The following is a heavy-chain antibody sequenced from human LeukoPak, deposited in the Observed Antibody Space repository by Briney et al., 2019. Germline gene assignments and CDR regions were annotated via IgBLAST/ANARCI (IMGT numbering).Heavy chain of an antibody. CDR2: INSDGFSI. CDR1: GFTFSSYW. J-gene: IGHJ4*02. CDR3: ARAFASGIRRALWFGDLL. Sequence: GRSLRLSCAASGFTFSSYWMHWVRQAPGKGLVWVSRINSDGFSISYADSVKGRFTISRDNAKNTLYLQMNSLGVGDTGLYYCARAFASGIRRALWFGDLLRAQGTLVTVSS. V-gene: IGHV3-74*01. D-gene: IGHD3-10*01.